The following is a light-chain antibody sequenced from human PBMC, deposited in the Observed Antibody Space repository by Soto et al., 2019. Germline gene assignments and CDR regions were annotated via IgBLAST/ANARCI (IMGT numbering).Light chain of an antibody. V-gene: IGKV3-20*01. Sequence: EIVMTQSPATLSVSTGGRATLSCRASQSISCTLAWYQQKPGHAPRLLIYDASNRATGIPARFSGSGSGTDFTLTISRLEPEDFAIYYCQQYGSSPRTFGQGTKVDI. J-gene: IGKJ1*01. CDR2: DAS. CDR3: QQYGSSPRT. CDR1: QSISCT.